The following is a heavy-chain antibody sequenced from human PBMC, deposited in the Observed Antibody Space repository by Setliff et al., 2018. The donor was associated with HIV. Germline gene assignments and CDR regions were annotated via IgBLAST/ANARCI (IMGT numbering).Heavy chain of an antibody. J-gene: IGHJ3*02. CDR2: FDPQDDET. CDR3: VTQRGSGSDPFDI. Sequence: ASVKVSCKVSGYTLTELSRHWVRQAPGKGLEWIGSFDPQDDETIYAQDFQGRVTMTEDTSTDTAYMELSSLRSEDTAVYYCVTQRGSGSDPFDIWGPGTMVTVSS. V-gene: IGHV1-24*01. D-gene: IGHD6-25*01. CDR1: GYTLTELS.